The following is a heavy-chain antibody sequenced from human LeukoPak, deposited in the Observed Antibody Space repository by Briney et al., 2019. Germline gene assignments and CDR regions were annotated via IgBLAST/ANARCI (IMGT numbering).Heavy chain of an antibody. CDR2: IHPSGIF. CDR1: GGSCDDYY. Sequence: SETLSLTCAVYGGSCDDYYCSWIRQPPGKGLEWIGEIHPSGIFYYNSSLMSRVTISIDTSKSQFSLRLTSVAAADTGFYYCARGRDRSKAGDHWGQGSLVTVSS. V-gene: IGHV4-34*01. J-gene: IGHJ4*02. D-gene: IGHD5-24*01. CDR3: ARGRDRSKAGDH.